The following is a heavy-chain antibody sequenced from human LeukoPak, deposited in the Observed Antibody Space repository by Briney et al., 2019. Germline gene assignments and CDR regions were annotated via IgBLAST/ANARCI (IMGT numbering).Heavy chain of an antibody. CDR2: INPSGGST. Sequence: ASVKVSCKASGYTFTNYYMHWVRQAPGQGPEWMGIINPSGGSTSYAQKFQGRVTMTRDTSTSTVYMELSSLRSEDTAVYYCARGDRIAAAGYWGQGTLVTVSS. CDR1: GYTFTNYY. J-gene: IGHJ4*02. CDR3: ARGDRIAAAGY. V-gene: IGHV1-46*03. D-gene: IGHD6-25*01.